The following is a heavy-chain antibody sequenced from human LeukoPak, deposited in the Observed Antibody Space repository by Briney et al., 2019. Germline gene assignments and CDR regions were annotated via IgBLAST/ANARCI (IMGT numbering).Heavy chain of an antibody. CDR3: ARAPPQSLWFGECID. J-gene: IGHJ4*02. V-gene: IGHV3-30-3*01. Sequence: GGSLRLSCAASGFTFSSYAMHWVRQAPGKGLEWVAVISYDGSNKYYADSVKGRFTISRDNSKNTLYLQMNSLRAGDTAVYYCARAPPQSLWFGECIDWGQGTLVTVSS. D-gene: IGHD3-10*01. CDR1: GFTFSSYA. CDR2: ISYDGSNK.